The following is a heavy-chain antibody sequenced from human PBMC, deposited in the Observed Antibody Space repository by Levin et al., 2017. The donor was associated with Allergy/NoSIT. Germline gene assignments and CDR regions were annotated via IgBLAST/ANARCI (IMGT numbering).Heavy chain of an antibody. V-gene: IGHV4-38-2*01. J-gene: IGHJ4*02. CDR1: GYSISSGYY. Sequence: NPSETLSLTCDVSGYSISSGYYWGWIRQSPGKALEWIGSIYHSGSTYYNPSLKSRVTISVDTSKNQFSLKLNSVTAADTAIYYCAGAGTYYEFWSGWRWGQGTLVTVSS. CDR3: AGAGTYYEFWSGWR. CDR2: IYHSGST. D-gene: IGHD3-3*01.